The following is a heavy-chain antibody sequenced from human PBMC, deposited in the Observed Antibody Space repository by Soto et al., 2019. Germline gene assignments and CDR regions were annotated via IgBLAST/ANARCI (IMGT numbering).Heavy chain of an antibody. J-gene: IGHJ6*02. Sequence: EVQLVESGGGLVQPGGSLRLSCAASGFTFSSYSMNWVRQAPGKGLEWVSYISSSSSTIYYADSVKGRFTISRDNAKNSLYLQRNSLRDEDTAVYYCARHGSGGVVDPRSDYYYYYGMDVWGQGTTVTVSS. CDR3: ARHGSGGVVDPRSDYYYYYGMDV. V-gene: IGHV3-48*02. CDR1: GFTFSSYS. CDR2: ISSSSSTI. D-gene: IGHD3-3*01.